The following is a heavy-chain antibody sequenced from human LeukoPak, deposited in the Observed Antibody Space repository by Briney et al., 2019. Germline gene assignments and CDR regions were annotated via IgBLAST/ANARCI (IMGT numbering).Heavy chain of an antibody. J-gene: IGHJ6*04. CDR2: ISAYNGNT. CDR1: GYTFTSYG. Sequence: ASVKVSCKASGYTFTSYGISWVRQAPGQGLEWMGWISAYNGNTNYAQKLQGRVTMTTDTSTSTACMELRSLRSDDTAVYYCARDPGEGTCSSTSCYGDWYYYYGMDVWGKGTTVTVSS. V-gene: IGHV1-18*01. CDR3: ARDPGEGTCSSTSCYGDWYYYYGMDV. D-gene: IGHD2-2*01.